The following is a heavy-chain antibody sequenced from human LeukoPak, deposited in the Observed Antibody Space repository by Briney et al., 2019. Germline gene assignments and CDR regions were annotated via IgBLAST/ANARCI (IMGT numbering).Heavy chain of an antibody. CDR1: GGTFSSYA. CDR2: IIPIFGTA. CDR3: ARDSRITIFGVVPAPDAFDI. J-gene: IGHJ3*02. V-gene: IGHV1-69*13. Sequence: SVKVSCKASGGTFSSYAISWVRQAPGQGLEWMGGIIPIFGTANYAQKFQGRVTITADESTSTAYMELSSLRSDDTAVYYCARDSRITIFGVVPAPDAFDIWGQGTMVTVSS. D-gene: IGHD3-3*01.